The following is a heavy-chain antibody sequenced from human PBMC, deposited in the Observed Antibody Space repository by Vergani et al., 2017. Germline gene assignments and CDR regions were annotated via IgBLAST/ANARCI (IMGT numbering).Heavy chain of an antibody. J-gene: IGHJ4*02. Sequence: EVELVQSGPELREPGVSLKISCKGSEYSFGNYWIGCVRQMPGKGLEWMGIIYPADSDTRYSPSFQGQVTISADKSISTAFLQWDSLKASDTTLYYCARHTTYTDSWGQGTLVTVSS. CDR3: ARHTTYTDS. CDR1: EYSFGNYW. D-gene: IGHD1-1*01. CDR2: IYPADSDT. V-gene: IGHV5-51*01.